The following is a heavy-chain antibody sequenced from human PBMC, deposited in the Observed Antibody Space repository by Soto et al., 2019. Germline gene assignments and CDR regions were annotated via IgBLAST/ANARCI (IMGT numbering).Heavy chain of an antibody. V-gene: IGHV3-11*01. D-gene: IGHD1-26*01. CDR3: ARLLKSGKYSFGD. J-gene: IGHJ4*02. Sequence: PGGSLRLSCAASGFTFSDYYMSWIRQAPGKGLECLSHTSTGGSSTYYADSVKGRFTISRDNAKNSLYLQMNSLRAEDTAVYYCARLLKSGKYSFGDWGEGTLVTVSS. CDR2: TSTGGSST. CDR1: GFTFSDYY.